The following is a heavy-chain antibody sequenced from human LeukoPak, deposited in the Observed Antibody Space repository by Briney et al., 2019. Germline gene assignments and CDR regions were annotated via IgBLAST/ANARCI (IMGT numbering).Heavy chain of an antibody. CDR3: ASIKYGGNSAGDY. CDR2: MYYSGST. Sequence: PSETLSLTCTVSGVSISSSNSYWGWIRQPPGKGLEWIGSMYYSGSTYYNPSLKSRVTASVDTSKNQVSLKLSSVTAADTAVYYCASIKYGGNSAGDYWGQGTLVTVSS. J-gene: IGHJ4*02. V-gene: IGHV4-39*07. D-gene: IGHD4-23*01. CDR1: GVSISSSNSY.